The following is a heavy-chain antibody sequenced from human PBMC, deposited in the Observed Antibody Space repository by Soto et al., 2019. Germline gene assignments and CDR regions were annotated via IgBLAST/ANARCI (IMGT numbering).Heavy chain of an antibody. D-gene: IGHD6-6*01. CDR1: GGTFSSYA. V-gene: IGHV1-69*13. Sequence: SVKVFCTASGGTFSSYAISWVRQAPGQGLEWMGGIIPIFGTANYAQKFQGRVTITADESTSTAYMELSSLRSEDTAVYYCARDLSIAARPVAFDIWGQGTMVT. CDR2: IIPIFGTA. J-gene: IGHJ3*02. CDR3: ARDLSIAARPVAFDI.